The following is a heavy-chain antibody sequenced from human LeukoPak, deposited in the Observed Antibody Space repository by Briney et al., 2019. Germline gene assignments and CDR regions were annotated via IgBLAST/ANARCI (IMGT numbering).Heavy chain of an antibody. CDR2: MYYSGST. CDR1: GGSISSSSYH. V-gene: IGHV4-39*01. D-gene: IGHD2-15*01. J-gene: IGHJ4*02. CDR3: ARLYGSTLYFDY. Sequence: SETLSFTCTVSGGSISSSSYHWGWIRQPPGKGLEWIGNMYYSGSTYYNPSLKSRVTLSVDTSKNQFSLKMSSVSAADTALYYCARLYGSTLYFDYWGQGTLVTVSS.